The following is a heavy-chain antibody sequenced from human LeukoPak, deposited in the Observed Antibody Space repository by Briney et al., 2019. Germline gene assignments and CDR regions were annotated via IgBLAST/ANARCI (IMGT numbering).Heavy chain of an antibody. CDR1: GYPLTTYY. CDR3: ARESMIVRERKFDF. Sequence: ASVKVSCKASGYPLTTYYMHWVRQAPGQGLEWVGIINPSGGSTNYAQKFQGRVTMTRDTSTSTVYMELSSLRSEDTAVYYCARESMIVRERKFDFWGQGTLVTVSS. D-gene: IGHD3-16*01. V-gene: IGHV1-46*01. J-gene: IGHJ4*02. CDR2: INPSGGST.